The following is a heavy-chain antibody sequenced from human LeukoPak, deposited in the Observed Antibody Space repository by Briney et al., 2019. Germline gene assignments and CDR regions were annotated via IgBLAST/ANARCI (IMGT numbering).Heavy chain of an antibody. CDR1: GFTFSSYW. CDR3: ASLEFDDYGAQFDY. V-gene: IGHV3-7*01. D-gene: IGHD4-17*01. Sequence: GGSLRLSCAASGFTFSSYWMSWVRQAPGKGLEWVANIKQDGSEKYYVDSVKGRFTISRDNAKNSLYLQMNSLRAEDTAVYYCASLEFDDYGAQFDYWGQGTLVTVSS. J-gene: IGHJ4*02. CDR2: IKQDGSEK.